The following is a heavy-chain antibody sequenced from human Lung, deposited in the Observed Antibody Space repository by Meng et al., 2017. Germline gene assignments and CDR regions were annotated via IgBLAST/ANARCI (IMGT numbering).Heavy chain of an antibody. Sequence: QVQAQEWGGGLWEPSETLSLTCVVAGGSLSDYYWSWVPQPPGKGLEWIGEINHSGSTNYNPSLESRATISVDTSQNNLSQKLSSVTAADSAVYYCARGPTTMAHDFDYWGQGTLVTVSS. J-gene: IGHJ4*02. CDR1: GGSLSDYY. V-gene: IGHV4-34*01. D-gene: IGHD4-11*01. CDR3: ARGPTTMAHDFDY. CDR2: INHSGST.